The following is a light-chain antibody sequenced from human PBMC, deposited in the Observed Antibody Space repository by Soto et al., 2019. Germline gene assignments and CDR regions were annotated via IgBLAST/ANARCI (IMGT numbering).Light chain of an antibody. CDR3: SSYTSSGTPYV. J-gene: IGLJ1*01. V-gene: IGLV2-14*03. CDR2: DVS. Sequence: QSALTQPASVSGSPGQSITISCTGTSSHVGGYNYVSWYQQHPGKAPKLMIYDVSNRPSGVSNRFSGSKSGNTASLTISGLQAEDEADYYCSSYTSSGTPYVFGTGTKLTVL. CDR1: SSHVGGYNY.